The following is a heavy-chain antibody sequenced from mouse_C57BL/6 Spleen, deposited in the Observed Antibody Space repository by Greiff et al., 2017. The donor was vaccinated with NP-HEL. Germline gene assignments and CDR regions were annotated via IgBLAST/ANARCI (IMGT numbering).Heavy chain of an antibody. CDR1: GYTFTSYW. J-gene: IGHJ3*01. CDR3: AREGIYDGYLAWFAY. V-gene: IGHV1-64*01. Sequence: QVQLQQPGAELVKPGASVKLSCKASGYTFTSYWMHWVKQRPGQGLEWIGMIHPNSGSTNYNEKFKSKATLTVDKSSSTAYMQLSSLPSVDSAVYYCAREGIYDGYLAWFAYWGQGTLVTVSA. D-gene: IGHD2-3*01. CDR2: IHPNSGST.